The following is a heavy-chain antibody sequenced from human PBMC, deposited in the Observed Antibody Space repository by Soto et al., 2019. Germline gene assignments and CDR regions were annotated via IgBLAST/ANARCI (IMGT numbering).Heavy chain of an antibody. CDR3: AIYSSGWYPLDY. D-gene: IGHD6-19*01. CDR1: GFTFSSYG. J-gene: IGHJ4*02. CDR2: ISYDGSNK. Sequence: VQLVESGGGLVQPGGSLRLSCAASGFTFSSYGMHWVRQAPGKGLEWVAVISYDGSNKYYADSVKGRFTISRDNSKNTLYLQMNSLRAEDTAVYYCAIYSSGWYPLDYWGQGTLVTVSS. V-gene: IGHV3-30*03.